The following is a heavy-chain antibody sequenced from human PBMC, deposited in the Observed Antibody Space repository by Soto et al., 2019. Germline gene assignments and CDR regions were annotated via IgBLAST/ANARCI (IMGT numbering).Heavy chain of an antibody. CDR2: INPSNGST. J-gene: IGHJ4*02. CDR3: ARGLGLYYFDY. Sequence: QAPGQGLEWMGWINPSNGSTRDPQKFQGRVTFTRDTSASTAYMELSSLRSEDTAVYYCARGLGLYYFDYWGQGTLVTVSS. V-gene: IGHV1-3*01. D-gene: IGHD1-26*01.